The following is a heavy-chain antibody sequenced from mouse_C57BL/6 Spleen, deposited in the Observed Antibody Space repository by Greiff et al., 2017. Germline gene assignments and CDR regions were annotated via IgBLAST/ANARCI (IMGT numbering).Heavy chain of an antibody. CDR1: GFSFTSYG. CDR3: AKHETGGFAY. V-gene: IGHV2-9*01. Sequence: QVQLQQSGPGLAAPSQSLSLTCTVSGFSFTSYGVDWVRQPPGKGLEWLGVIWGGGSTNYNSALLYRLTISKDNSKSHVVLKMKSLQTDDTAMYYCAKHETGGFAYWGQGTLVTVSA. D-gene: IGHD4-1*01. CDR2: IWGGGST. J-gene: IGHJ3*01.